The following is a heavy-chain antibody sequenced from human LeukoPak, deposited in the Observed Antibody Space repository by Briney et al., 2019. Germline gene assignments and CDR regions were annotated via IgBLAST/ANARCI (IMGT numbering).Heavy chain of an antibody. CDR1: GFTFSSYA. CDR3: ARSRNYCGGDCCSSSYFDY. Sequence: GGSLRLSCAASGFTFSSYAMHWVRQAPGKGLEWVAVISYDGSNKYYADSVKGRFTISRDNSKNTLYLQMNSLRAEDTAVYYCARSRNYCGGDCCSSSYFDYWGQGTLVTVSS. V-gene: IGHV3-30*01. CDR2: ISYDGSNK. J-gene: IGHJ4*02. D-gene: IGHD2-21*02.